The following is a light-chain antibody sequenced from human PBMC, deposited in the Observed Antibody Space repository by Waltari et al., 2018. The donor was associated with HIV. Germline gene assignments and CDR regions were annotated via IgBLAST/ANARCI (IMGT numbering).Light chain of an antibody. CDR3: SSYTSSLVV. CDR2: EVS. CDR1: SSAVGGYNF. J-gene: IGLJ2*01. V-gene: IGLV2-14*01. Sequence: QSALTQPASVSGSPGQSITISCPGTSSAVGGYNFVSWYQQHPGKAPKLMIYEVSNRPSGVSNRFSGSKSGNTAALTISGLQAEDEADYYCSSYTSSLVVFGGGTKVTVL.